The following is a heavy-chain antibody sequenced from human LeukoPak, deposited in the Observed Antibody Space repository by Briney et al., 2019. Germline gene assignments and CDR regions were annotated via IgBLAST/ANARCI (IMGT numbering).Heavy chain of an antibody. V-gene: IGHV3-30*18. D-gene: IGHD3-16*02. J-gene: IGHJ4*02. CDR1: GFTFSRNG. Sequence: GRSLRLSCAASGFTFSRNGMHWVRQAPGKGLDWVAVISNDETKKYYADSVKGRFTISRDNSKNTLYLQMNSLRVGDTAVYYCAKDHDYVWGSYRYPEYWGQGTLVTVSS. CDR2: ISNDETKK. CDR3: AKDHDYVWGSYRYPEY.